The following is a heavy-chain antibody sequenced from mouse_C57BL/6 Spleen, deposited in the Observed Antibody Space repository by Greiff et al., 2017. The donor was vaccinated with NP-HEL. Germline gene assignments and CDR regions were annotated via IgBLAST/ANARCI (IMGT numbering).Heavy chain of an antibody. V-gene: IGHV3-6*01. CDR2: ISYDGSN. CDR1: GYSITGGYY. J-gene: IGHJ4*01. CDR3: ARDHPGAMDN. Sequence: EESGPGLVKPSQSLSLTCSVTGYSITGGYYWNWIRQFPGNKLEWMGYISYDGSNNYNPSLKNRISITRDTSKNQFFRKLNSVTTEDTATYYCARDHPGAMDNWGQGTSVTVSS.